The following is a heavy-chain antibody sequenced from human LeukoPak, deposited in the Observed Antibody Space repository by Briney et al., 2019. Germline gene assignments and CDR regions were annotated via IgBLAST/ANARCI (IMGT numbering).Heavy chain of an antibody. CDR3: ARGGRDSNSYYYYMDV. D-gene: IGHD2-21*02. CDR1: GGTFSSYA. J-gene: IGHJ6*03. CDR2: IIPTFGTA. Sequence: SVKVSCKASGGTFSSYAISWVRQAPGQGLEWMGGIIPTFGTANYAQKFQGRVTITTDESTSTAYMELSSLRSEDTAVYYCARGGRDSNSYYYYMDVWGKGTTVTVSS. V-gene: IGHV1-69*05.